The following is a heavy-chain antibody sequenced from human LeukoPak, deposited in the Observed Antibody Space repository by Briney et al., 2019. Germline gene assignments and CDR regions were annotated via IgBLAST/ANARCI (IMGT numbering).Heavy chain of an antibody. CDR3: ARGSFYDSSVDY. D-gene: IGHD3-22*01. Sequence: GESLRLSCTASGFTVSSNFMNWVRQAPRKGLEWVSVIYSDGSTYFADSVKGRFIISRDTSVNTLYLQMNSLRVEGTAVYYCARGSFYDSSVDYWGQGTLVTVSS. V-gene: IGHV3-66*01. CDR1: GFTVSSNF. J-gene: IGHJ4*02. CDR2: IYSDGST.